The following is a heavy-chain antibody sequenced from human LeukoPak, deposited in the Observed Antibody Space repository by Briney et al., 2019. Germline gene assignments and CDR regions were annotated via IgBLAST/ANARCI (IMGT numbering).Heavy chain of an antibody. CDR3: ARGAETSGFSK. CDR1: EFTFSSYN. J-gene: IGHJ4*02. CDR2: ISSRSSYI. D-gene: IGHD3-22*01. Sequence: GGSLRLSCAASEFTFSSYNMNWVRQAPGKGLEWVSSISSRSSYIYYADSMRGRFTISRDNTKNSLYLQMNSLRAEDTAVYSCARGAETSGFSKWGQGTLVTVSS. V-gene: IGHV3-21*01.